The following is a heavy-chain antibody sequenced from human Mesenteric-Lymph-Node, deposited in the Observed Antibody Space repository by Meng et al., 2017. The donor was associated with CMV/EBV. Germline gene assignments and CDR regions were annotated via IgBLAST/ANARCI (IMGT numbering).Heavy chain of an antibody. Sequence: ASVQVSCKASGYTFTGYYMHWVRQAPGQGLEWMGWINPNSGGTNYAQKFQGRVTMTRDTSISTAYMELSRLRSDDTAVYYCARVSAAAGPYDAFDIWGQGTMVTVSS. V-gene: IGHV1-2*02. CDR1: GYTFTGYY. J-gene: IGHJ3*02. D-gene: IGHD6-13*01. CDR3: ARVSAAAGPYDAFDI. CDR2: INPNSGGT.